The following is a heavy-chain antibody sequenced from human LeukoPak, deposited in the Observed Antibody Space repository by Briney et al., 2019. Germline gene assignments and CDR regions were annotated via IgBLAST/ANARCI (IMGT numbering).Heavy chain of an antibody. CDR3: ARGVPRYNWNGYFDY. J-gene: IGHJ4*02. CDR2: INHSGST. D-gene: IGHD1-20*01. V-gene: IGHV4-34*01. CDR1: GGSFSGYY. Sequence: SETLSLTCAVYGGSFSGYYWSWIRQPPGKGLEWIGEINHSGSTNYNPSLKSRVTISVDTSKNQFSLKLSSVTAADTAVYCCARGVPRYNWNGYFDYWGQGTLVTVSS.